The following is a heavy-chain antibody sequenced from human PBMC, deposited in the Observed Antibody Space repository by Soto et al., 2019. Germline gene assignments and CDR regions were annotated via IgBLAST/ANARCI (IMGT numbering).Heavy chain of an antibody. CDR3: ARRYSSAFDI. Sequence: SETLSLTCTFSGGSISSYYWSWIRQPPGKGLEWIGYIYYSGSANYNPSLKSRVTISVDTSKNQFSLKLSSVTAADTAVYYCARRYSSAFDIWGQGTMVTVSS. V-gene: IGHV4-59*08. J-gene: IGHJ3*02. CDR1: GGSISSYY. D-gene: IGHD6-13*01. CDR2: IYYSGSA.